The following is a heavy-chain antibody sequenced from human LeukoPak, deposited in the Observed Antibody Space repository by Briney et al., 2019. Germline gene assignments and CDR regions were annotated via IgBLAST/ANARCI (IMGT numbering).Heavy chain of an antibody. CDR3: TTDHEWAGYFGSRKPYDY. CDR2: IKTKIDGGTT. D-gene: IGHD1-26*01. Sequence: GGSLRLSCSAYGLSFSNDWMSWVREAPGKGLEGVGCIKTKIDGGTTDYAAPVKGRFTISRDDSRNTLYLQMKSLKTEDTAVYYCTTDHEWAGYFGSRKPYDYWGQGTLVTVSS. CDR1: GLSFSNDW. J-gene: IGHJ4*02. V-gene: IGHV3-15*01.